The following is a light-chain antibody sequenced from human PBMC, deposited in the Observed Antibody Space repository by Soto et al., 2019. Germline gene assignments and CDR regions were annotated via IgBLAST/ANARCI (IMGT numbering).Light chain of an antibody. CDR2: GAS. CDR1: QSISSS. Sequence: EIVLTQSPGILSLSPGERASLSCGASQSISSSFLAWYQQKPGQAPRLLIYGASTRATGIPARFSGGGSGTEFTLTISSLQSEDFAVYYCQQYNNWPPITFGQGTRLENK. J-gene: IGKJ5*01. CDR3: QQYNNWPPIT. V-gene: IGKV3-15*01.